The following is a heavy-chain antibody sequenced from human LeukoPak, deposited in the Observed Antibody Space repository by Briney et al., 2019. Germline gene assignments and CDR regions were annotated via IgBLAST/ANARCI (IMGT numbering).Heavy chain of an antibody. V-gene: IGHV4-39*07. CDR2: IFYSGST. J-gene: IGHJ4*02. D-gene: IGHD1-26*01. Sequence: SETLSLTCTVSGGSISTSSYYWGWVRQPPGKGLEWIGNIFYSGSTYYSPSLKSRVTISVDTSKNQFSLKLSSVTAADTAVYYCASSLGATLDYWGQGTLVTVSS. CDR3: ASSLGATLDY. CDR1: GGSISTSSYY.